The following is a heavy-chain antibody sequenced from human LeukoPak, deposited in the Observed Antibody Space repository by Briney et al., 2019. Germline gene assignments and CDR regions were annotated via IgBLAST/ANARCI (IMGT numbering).Heavy chain of an antibody. D-gene: IGHD3-22*01. CDR3: ASYSSGSGAFDI. Sequence: ASVKVSCKASGYTFTGYYIYWVRQAPGQGLEWMGWINPDSGGTNYAQKFQGRVTMTRDTSISTAYMELSRLRSDDTAVYYCASYSSGSGAFDIWGQGTMVTVSS. J-gene: IGHJ3*02. CDR1: GYTFTGYY. V-gene: IGHV1-2*02. CDR2: INPDSGGT.